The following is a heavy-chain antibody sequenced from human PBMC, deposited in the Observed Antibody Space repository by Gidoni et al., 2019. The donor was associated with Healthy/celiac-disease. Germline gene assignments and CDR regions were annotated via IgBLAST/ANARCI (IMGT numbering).Heavy chain of an antibody. J-gene: IGHJ4*02. V-gene: IGHV3-23*04. D-gene: IGHD4-17*01. CDR1: GFTFSSYA. CDR2: ISGSGGST. Sequence: EVQLVESGGGLVQPGGSLRLSCAASGFTFSSYAMSWVRQAPGKGLEWVSAISGSGGSTYYADSVKGRFTISRDNSKNTLYLQMNSLRAENTAVYYCAKDPLTTAALAQYFDYWGQGTLVTVSS. CDR3: AKDPLTTAALAQYFDY.